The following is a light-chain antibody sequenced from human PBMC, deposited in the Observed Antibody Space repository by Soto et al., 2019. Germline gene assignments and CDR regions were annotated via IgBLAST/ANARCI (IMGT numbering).Light chain of an antibody. V-gene: IGLV2-14*03. CDR2: DVS. Sequence: QAVLTQPASVSGTPGQSITISCTGSNSDVVIYDFVSWYRHHPGRDPKLIVSDVSHRPSGVSNRFSGSKSGNTASLTISGLQTEDEADYYCISYPDRQSYLFGTRTQVKVL. J-gene: IGLJ1*01. CDR1: NSDVVIYDF. CDR3: ISYPDRQSYL.